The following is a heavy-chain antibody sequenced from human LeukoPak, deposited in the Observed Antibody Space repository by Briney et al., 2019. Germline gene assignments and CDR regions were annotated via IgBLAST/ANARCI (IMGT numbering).Heavy chain of an antibody. V-gene: IGHV3-23*01. J-gene: IGHJ4*02. CDR1: GFIFSSYS. D-gene: IGHD3-10*01. CDR2: ITGSGGNT. Sequence: GGSLRLSCAASGFIFSSYSMSWVRQAPGKGLEWVSVITGSGGNTYYADSVKGRFTISRDNSKNTLYLQMNSLRAEDTAVYCCAKSEELLWFGELLSSSFDYWGQGTLVTVSS. CDR3: AKSEELLWFGELLSSSFDY.